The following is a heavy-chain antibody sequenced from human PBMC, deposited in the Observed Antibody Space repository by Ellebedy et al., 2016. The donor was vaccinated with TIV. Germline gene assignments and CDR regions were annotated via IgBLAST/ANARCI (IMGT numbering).Heavy chain of an antibody. D-gene: IGHD5-12*01. CDR3: ARHSGYHATSYIAY. V-gene: IGHV1-69*13. CDR2: IIGMFGTT. J-gene: IGHJ4*02. CDR1: GGTISSYA. Sequence: SVKVSCKASGGTISSYAISWVRQAPGQGLEWMGGIIGMFGTTSYAQKFLGRVTISADEFTSTAYMELSSLRSEDTAVYHCARHSGYHATSYIAYWGQGTQVTVSS.